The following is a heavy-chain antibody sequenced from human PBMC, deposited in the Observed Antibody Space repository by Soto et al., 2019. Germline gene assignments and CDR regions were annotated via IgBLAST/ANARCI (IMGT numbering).Heavy chain of an antibody. Sequence: PSQTLSLTCAISGDSVSSNSAAWNWIRQSPSRGLEWLGRTYYRSKWYNDYAVSVKSRITINSDTSKNQFSLQLNSVTPEDTAVYYCAREGHSSGYDSNYYYYGMDVWGQGTTVTVSS. J-gene: IGHJ6*02. CDR2: TYYRSKWYN. CDR1: GDSVSSNSAA. D-gene: IGHD5-12*01. V-gene: IGHV6-1*01. CDR3: AREGHSSGYDSNYYYYGMDV.